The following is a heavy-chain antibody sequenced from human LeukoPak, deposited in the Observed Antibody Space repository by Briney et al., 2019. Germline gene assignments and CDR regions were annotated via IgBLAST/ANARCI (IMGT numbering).Heavy chain of an antibody. Sequence: ASVKVSCKASGYTFTSYGISWVRQAPGQGREWMGWISAYNGNTNYAQKLQGRVTMTTDTSTSTAYMELRSLRSDDTAVYYCARVGAAAGYYYYYMDVWGKGTTVTVSS. CDR2: ISAYNGNT. J-gene: IGHJ6*03. CDR3: ARVGAAAGYYYYYMDV. D-gene: IGHD6-13*01. CDR1: GYTFTSYG. V-gene: IGHV1-18*01.